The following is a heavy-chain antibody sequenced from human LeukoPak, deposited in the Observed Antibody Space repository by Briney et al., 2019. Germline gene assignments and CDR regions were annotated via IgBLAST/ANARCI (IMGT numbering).Heavy chain of an antibody. CDR1: GFTFSSYA. V-gene: IGHV3-64*01. J-gene: IGHJ4*01. CDR2: ISSNGGST. CDR3: ARVMGDSSGYAFDY. Sequence: GGSLRLSCAASGFTFSSYAMHWVRQAPGKGLEYVSAISSNGGSTYYANSVKGRFTISRDNSKNTLYLQMGSLRAEDMAVYYCARVMGDSSGYAFDYWGQGTLVTVSP. D-gene: IGHD3-22*01.